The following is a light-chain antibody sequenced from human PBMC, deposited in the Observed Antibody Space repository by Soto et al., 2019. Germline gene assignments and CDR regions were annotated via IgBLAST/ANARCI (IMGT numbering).Light chain of an antibody. J-gene: IGKJ1*01. V-gene: IGKV4-1*01. CDR2: WAS. Sequence: DIVMTQSPDSLAVSLGERATINCKSSQSVLYNSNNKNYLAWYQQKPGQPPKLLLYWASTRDSGVPDRFSGSGSGTDFTLTVSALQAEDVAVYYCQQYYSSHPTFGQGTKVEIK. CDR3: QQYYSSHPT. CDR1: QSVLYNSNNKNY.